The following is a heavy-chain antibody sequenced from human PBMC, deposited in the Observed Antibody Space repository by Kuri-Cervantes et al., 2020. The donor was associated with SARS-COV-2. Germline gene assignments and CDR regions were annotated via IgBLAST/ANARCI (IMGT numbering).Heavy chain of an antibody. D-gene: IGHD3-16*01. CDR2: ISYDGSNK. Sequence: GESLKISCAASGFTFSSYAMHWVRQAPGKGLEWVAVISYDGSNKYYADSVKGRFTISRDNSKNTLYLQMNSLRAEDTAVYYCAREMGVKWGQGNLVNVSS. CDR1: GFTFSSYA. V-gene: IGHV3-30-3*01. CDR3: AREMGVK. J-gene: IGHJ4*02.